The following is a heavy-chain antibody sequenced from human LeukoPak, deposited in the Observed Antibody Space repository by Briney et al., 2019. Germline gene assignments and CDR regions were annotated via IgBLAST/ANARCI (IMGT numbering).Heavy chain of an antibody. Sequence: GGSLRLSCAASGFTFSSYAMHWVRQAPGKGLEWVAVISYDGSNKYYADSVKGRFTISRDNSKNTLYLRMNSLRAEDTAVYYCARDAGAPRGYSYDYWGQGTLVTVSS. CDR2: ISYDGSNK. V-gene: IGHV3-30-3*01. CDR1: GFTFSSYA. CDR3: ARDAGAPRGYSYDY. J-gene: IGHJ4*02. D-gene: IGHD5-18*01.